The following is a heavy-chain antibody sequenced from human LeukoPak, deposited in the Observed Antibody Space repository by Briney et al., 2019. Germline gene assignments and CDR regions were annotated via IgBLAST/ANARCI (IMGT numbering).Heavy chain of an antibody. CDR1: GFRFTDYS. CDR3: ARDEDTSALSEY. J-gene: IGHJ4*02. CDR2: ISNNGGRT. V-gene: IGHV3-23*01. D-gene: IGHD2/OR15-2a*01. Sequence: GGSLRLSCAASGFRFTDYSMSWVRQAPGKGLEWVSAISNNGGRTDYADSVKGRFTISRDNSKSTLYLHMDSLRAEDTAVYYCARDEDTSALSEYWGQGALVTVSS.